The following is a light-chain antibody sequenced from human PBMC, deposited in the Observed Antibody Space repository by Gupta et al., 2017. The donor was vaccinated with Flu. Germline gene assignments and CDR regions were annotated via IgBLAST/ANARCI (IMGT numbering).Light chain of an antibody. J-gene: IGKJ2*01. CDR1: QSISHY. Sequence: PSSLSASVGDRVTIPCRANQSISHYLHWYQQRPGKAPHLLIFPASRFTAGVSSRFSGSGSGTEFTLTISRLQPDDFGAYYCQQCLDIPWTFGQGTKLEI. CDR3: QQCLDIPWT. V-gene: IGKV1-39*01. CDR2: PAS.